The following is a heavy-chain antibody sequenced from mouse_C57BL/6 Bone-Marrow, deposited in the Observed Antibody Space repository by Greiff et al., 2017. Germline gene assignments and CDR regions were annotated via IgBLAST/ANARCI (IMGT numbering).Heavy chain of an antibody. D-gene: IGHD1-1*01. J-gene: IGHJ4*01. CDR3: ARSGYYYGSIYDAMDY. CDR1: GYAFSSSW. Sequence: VQLQQSGPELVKPGASVKISCKASGYAFSSSWMNWVKQRPGKGLEWIGRIYPGDGDTNYNGKFKGKATLTADKSSSTAYMQLSSLTSEDSAVYFCARSGYYYGSIYDAMDYWGQGTSVTVSS. V-gene: IGHV1-82*01. CDR2: IYPGDGDT.